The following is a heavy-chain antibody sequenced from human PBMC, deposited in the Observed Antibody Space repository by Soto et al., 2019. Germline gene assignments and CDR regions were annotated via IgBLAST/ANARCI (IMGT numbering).Heavy chain of an antibody. D-gene: IGHD7-27*01. CDR2: IYYGGST. V-gene: IGHV4-59*08. CDR1: GDSISTYY. J-gene: IGHJ4*02. CDR3: ARPGRDWGSLDY. Sequence: QVQLQESGPGLVKPSETLSLTCTVSGDSISTYYWTWIRQSPGKGLEWIAFIYYGGSTNYNPSLKRRVTLSVDTSKNQFSLKLNSVTAADTAVYYCARPGRDWGSLDYWGQGTLVTVSS.